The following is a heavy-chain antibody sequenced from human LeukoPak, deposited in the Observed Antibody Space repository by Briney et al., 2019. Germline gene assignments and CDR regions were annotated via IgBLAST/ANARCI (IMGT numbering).Heavy chain of an antibody. J-gene: IGHJ4*02. Sequence: ASVKVSCKASGYTFTSYGISWVRQAPGQGLEWMGIINPSGGSTSYAQKFQGRVTMTRDTSTSTVYMELSSLRSEDTAVYYCALPGLGSGSHRFDYWGQGTLVTVSS. V-gene: IGHV1-46*01. CDR1: GYTFTSYG. D-gene: IGHD3-10*01. CDR3: ALPGLGSGSHRFDY. CDR2: INPSGGST.